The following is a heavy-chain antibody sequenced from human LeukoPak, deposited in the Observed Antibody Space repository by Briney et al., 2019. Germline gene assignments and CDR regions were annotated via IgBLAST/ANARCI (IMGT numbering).Heavy chain of an antibody. J-gene: IGHJ4*02. V-gene: IGHV3-15*01. D-gene: IGHD4-17*01. CDR2: IKSKTDGGTT. Sequence: PGRSLRLSCAASGFAFSTYAIHWVRQAPGKGLEWVGRIKSKTDGGTTDYAAPVKGRFTISRDDSKNTLYLQMNSLKTEDTAVYYCTTTTVFDYWGQGTLVTVSS. CDR3: TTTTVFDY. CDR1: GFAFSTYA.